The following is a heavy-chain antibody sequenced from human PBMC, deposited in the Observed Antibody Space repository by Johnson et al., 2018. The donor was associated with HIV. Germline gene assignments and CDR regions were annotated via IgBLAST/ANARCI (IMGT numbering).Heavy chain of an antibody. J-gene: IGHJ3*02. Sequence: QVQLVESGGGVVQPGRSLRLSSAASGFNFNIYGMHWVRQAPGKGLEWVALLWYDGTTAFYADSVKGRFTVSRDNSKNTLYLQMNSLKTEDTAVYYCSTGFSSWAFDIWGQGTMVTVSS. CDR2: LWYDGTTA. V-gene: IGHV3-33*03. CDR1: GFNFNIYG. D-gene: IGHD6-13*01. CDR3: STGFSSWAFDI.